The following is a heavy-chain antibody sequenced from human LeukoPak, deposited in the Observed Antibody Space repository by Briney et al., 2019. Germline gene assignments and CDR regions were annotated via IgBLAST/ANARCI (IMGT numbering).Heavy chain of an antibody. CDR1: GFTFSSYA. D-gene: IGHD5/OR15-5a*01. CDR2: ISGGGGST. V-gene: IGHV3-23*01. J-gene: IGHJ4*02. Sequence: GGSLRLSCAASGFTFSSYAMSWVRQAPGKGLEWVSVISGGGGSTYYADSVKGRFTISRHNSKNPLYLQMNSLRAEDTAAYHCATSTITTYYFDYWGQGTLVTVSS. CDR3: ATSTITTYYFDY.